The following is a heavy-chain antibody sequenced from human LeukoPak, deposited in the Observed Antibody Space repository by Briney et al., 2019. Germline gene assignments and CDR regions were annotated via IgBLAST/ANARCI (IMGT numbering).Heavy chain of an antibody. V-gene: IGHV1-24*01. CDR3: ATANYYGSGSYHLDY. D-gene: IGHD3-10*01. CDR1: GSTLTELS. Sequence: GASVTVSCKVSGSTLTELSMHWVRQAPGKGLEWMGGFDPEDGETIYAQEFQGRVTMTEDTSTDTPYMELGSLRSQDTAVYYCATANYYGSGSYHLDYWGQGTLVTVSS. J-gene: IGHJ4*02. CDR2: FDPEDGET.